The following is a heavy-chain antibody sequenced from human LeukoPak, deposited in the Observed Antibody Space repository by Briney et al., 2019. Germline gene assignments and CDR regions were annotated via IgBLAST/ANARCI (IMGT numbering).Heavy chain of an antibody. J-gene: IGHJ4*02. V-gene: IGHV1-2*02. D-gene: IGHD6-19*01. CDR2: INPNSGGT. CDR1: GYVFTGYY. CDR3: ARALSYSSPLDY. Sequence: ASVKVSCKASGYVFTGYYIHWVRQAPGQGLEWMGWINPNSGGTNYEQKFQGRVTMTRDTSITTVYMELDRLTNDDTAVYYCARALSYSSPLDYWGRETLVTVSS.